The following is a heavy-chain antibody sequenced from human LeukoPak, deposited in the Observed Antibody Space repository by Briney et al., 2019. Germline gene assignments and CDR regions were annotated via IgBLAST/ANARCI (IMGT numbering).Heavy chain of an antibody. D-gene: IGHD2-2*01. V-gene: IGHV4-34*01. CDR3: ARGPEDFVVVPLDY. J-gene: IGHJ4*02. CDR1: GGSFSGYY. CDR2: INHSGST. Sequence: SETLSLTCAVYGGSFSGYYWSWIRQPPGKGLEWIGEINHSGSTNYNPSLKSRVTISVDTSKNQFSLKLSSVTAADTAVYYCARGPEDFVVVPLDYWGQGTLVTVSS.